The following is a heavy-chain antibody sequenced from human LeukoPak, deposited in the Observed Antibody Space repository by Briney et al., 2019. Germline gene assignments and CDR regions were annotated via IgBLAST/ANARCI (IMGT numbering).Heavy chain of an antibody. Sequence: SESLSLTCVVYGGSSSGYYWSWIRHPPGRGREWGGEINHIGSTNYNPSLKSRVTISVDTSKTQIPLKLSSVTAADTAVYYCARSGEYYYDGSGYYGYDYWGEGTLVTVSS. J-gene: IGHJ4*02. CDR1: GGSSSGYY. CDR3: ARSGEYYYDGSGYYGYDY. V-gene: IGHV4-34*01. CDR2: INHIGST. D-gene: IGHD3-22*01.